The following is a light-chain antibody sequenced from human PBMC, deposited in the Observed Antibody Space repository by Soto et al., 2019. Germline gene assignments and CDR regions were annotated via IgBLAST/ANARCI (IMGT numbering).Light chain of an antibody. CDR2: DAS. CDR1: QSISSW. V-gene: IGKV1-5*01. J-gene: IGKJ3*01. Sequence: DIHMTQSPSTLSASVGDRVTITCRASQSISSWLAWYQQKPGKAPKLLIYDASSLESGVPSRFSGSGSGTEFNLTISSLQPDDFATYYCQQYNSYSAFTFGPGTKVDIK. CDR3: QQYNSYSAFT.